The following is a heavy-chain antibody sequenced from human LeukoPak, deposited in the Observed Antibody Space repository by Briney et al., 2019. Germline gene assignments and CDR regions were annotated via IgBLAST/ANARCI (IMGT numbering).Heavy chain of an antibody. CDR1: GGSIRSSYYY. CDR3: ARHYGP. J-gene: IGHJ5*02. V-gene: IGHV4-39*01. Sequence: PSVTLSLTCTVSGGSIRSSYYYWGWIRQPPGKGLEWIGSIYDSGSTYYNPSLQSRVTISVDTSKNQFSLKLNSVTAADTAGYYCARHYGPWGQGTLVTVSS. D-gene: IGHD3-10*01. CDR2: IYDSGST.